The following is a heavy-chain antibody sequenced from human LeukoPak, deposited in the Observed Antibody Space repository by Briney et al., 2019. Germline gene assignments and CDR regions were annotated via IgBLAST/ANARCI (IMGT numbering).Heavy chain of an antibody. J-gene: IGHJ4*02. Sequence: PSETLSLTCAVYGGSFSGYYWSWIRQPPGKGLEWIGEINHRGSTNYNPSLKSRVTISVDTSKNQFSLKLSSVTAADTAVYYCARSIARWELRVSGPFDYWGQGTLVTVSS. CDR2: INHRGST. D-gene: IGHD1-26*01. CDR3: ARSIARWELRVSGPFDY. CDR1: GGSFSGYY. V-gene: IGHV4-34*01.